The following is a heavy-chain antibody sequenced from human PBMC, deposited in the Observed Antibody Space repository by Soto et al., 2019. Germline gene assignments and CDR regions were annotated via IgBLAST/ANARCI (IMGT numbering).Heavy chain of an antibody. J-gene: IGHJ5*02. D-gene: IGHD2-2*01. CDR2: IYYSGST. CDR3: ARDHGPAALLGWFDP. CDR1: GGSISSSSYY. V-gene: IGHV4-39*07. Sequence: SETLSLTCTVSGGSISSSSYYWGWIRQPPGKGLEWIGSIYYSGSTYYNPSLKSRVTISVDTSKNQFSLKLSSVTAADTAVYYCARDHGPAALLGWFDPWGQGTLVTVSS.